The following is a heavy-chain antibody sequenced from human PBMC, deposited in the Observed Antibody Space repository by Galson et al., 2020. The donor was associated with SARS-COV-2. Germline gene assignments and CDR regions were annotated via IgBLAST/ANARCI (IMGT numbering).Heavy chain of an antibody. D-gene: IGHD3-10*01. CDR2: IYYTGTT. CDR1: GDSISSGGYY. V-gene: IGHV4-30-4*01. Sequence: SETLSLTCTVSGDSISSGGYYWSWIRQPPGKGLEWIGYIYYTGTTYHSPSLESRLTMSVDTSKNQFSLRLASVTAADTAVYFCASASRDGSGLFDYWGQGTLVTVSS. CDR3: ASASRDGSGLFDY. J-gene: IGHJ4*02.